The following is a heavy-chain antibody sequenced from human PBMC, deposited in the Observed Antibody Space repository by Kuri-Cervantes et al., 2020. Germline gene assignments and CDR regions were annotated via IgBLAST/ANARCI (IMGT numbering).Heavy chain of an antibody. CDR1: GGSISSSSYY. CDR2: IYYSGST. D-gene: IGHD6-19*01. CDR3: ARVQRGSGWYYFDY. Sequence: SETLSLTCTVSGGSISSSSYYWGWIRQPPGKGLEWIGSIYYSGSTYYNPSLKSRVTISVDTSKNQFSLKLSSVTAADTAVYYCARVQRGSGWYYFDYWGQGTLVTDSS. V-gene: IGHV4-39*07. J-gene: IGHJ4*02.